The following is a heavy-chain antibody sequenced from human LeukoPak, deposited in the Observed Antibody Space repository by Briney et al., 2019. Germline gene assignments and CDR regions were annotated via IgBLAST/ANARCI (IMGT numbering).Heavy chain of an antibody. Sequence: GESLKISCKGSGYSFSSYWIGWVRQMPEKGLEWMGIIYPGDSDTRYSPSFQGQVTISADKSISTAYLQWSSLKASDTAMYYCARVIAARPDGYYDYYMDVWGKGTTVTVSS. V-gene: IGHV5-51*01. J-gene: IGHJ6*03. CDR3: ARVIAARPDGYYDYYMDV. D-gene: IGHD6-6*01. CDR1: GYSFSSYW. CDR2: IYPGDSDT.